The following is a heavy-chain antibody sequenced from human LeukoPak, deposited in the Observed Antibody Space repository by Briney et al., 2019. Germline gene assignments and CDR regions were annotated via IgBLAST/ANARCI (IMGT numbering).Heavy chain of an antibody. Sequence: PSETLSLTCTVSGGSISSGGYYWSWIRQHPGKGLEWIGYIYYSGSTYYNPSLKSRVTISVDTSKNQFSLKLSSVTAADTAVYYCARGLPPGYCSGGSCSTLDYWGQGTLVTVSS. CDR1: GGSISSGGYY. CDR3: ARGLPPGYCSGGSCSTLDY. CDR2: IYYSGST. J-gene: IGHJ4*02. V-gene: IGHV4-31*03. D-gene: IGHD2-15*01.